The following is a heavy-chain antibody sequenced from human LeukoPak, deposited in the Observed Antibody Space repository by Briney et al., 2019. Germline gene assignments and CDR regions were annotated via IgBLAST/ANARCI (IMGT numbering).Heavy chain of an antibody. CDR1: GDSVSSNGAA. V-gene: IGHV6-1*01. J-gene: IGHJ4*02. D-gene: IGHD6-19*01. CDR3: ARESYSSGWYDY. CDR2: TYYGSKWYN. Sequence: SQTLSLTCAISGDSVSSNGAAWNWIRQSPSRGLEWLGRTYYGSKWYNDYALSVKSRITINPDTSKNQFSLQLNSVTPEDTAVYYCARESYSSGWYDYWGQGTLVTVSS.